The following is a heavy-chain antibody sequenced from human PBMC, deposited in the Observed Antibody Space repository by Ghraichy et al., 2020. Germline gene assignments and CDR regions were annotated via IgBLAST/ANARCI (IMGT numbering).Heavy chain of an antibody. V-gene: IGHV4-39*01. Sequence: SQTLSLTCTVSGGSISSSRYYWIWIRQPPGKGLEWIGNIYYCGIAHSNPSLESRVTISADTANNPFSLNLRSVTAADTAVYYCASFPVVHTFDNWGLGTLVTVSS. D-gene: IGHD2-15*01. CDR1: GGSISSSRYY. CDR3: ASFPVVHTFDN. CDR2: IYYCGIA. J-gene: IGHJ4*02.